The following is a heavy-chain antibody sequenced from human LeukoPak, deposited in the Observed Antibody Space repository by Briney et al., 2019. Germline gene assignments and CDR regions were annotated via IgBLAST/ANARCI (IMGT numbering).Heavy chain of an antibody. Sequence: GGSLRLSCAASGFIFQTYDMRWVRQAPGKGREWVATIIANSRGATSSAASVKGRFIVSRDSSQKTLFLRMNRLRVEDTRIYYCAELKGRINWFDPWGQGSLVTVSS. J-gene: IGHJ5*02. CDR1: GFIFQTYD. CDR3: AELKGRINWFDP. CDR2: IIANSRGAT. V-gene: IGHV3-23*01.